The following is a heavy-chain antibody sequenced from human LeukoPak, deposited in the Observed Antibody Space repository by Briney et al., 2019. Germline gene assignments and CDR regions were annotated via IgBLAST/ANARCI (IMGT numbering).Heavy chain of an antibody. CDR1: GFTFSSYE. Sequence: PGGSPRLSCAASGFTFSSYEMNWVRQAPGKGLEWVSYISSSGSTIYYADSVKGRFTISRDNAKNSLYLQMNSLRAEDTAVYYCASEVYYDILTGYPNDYWGQGTLVTVSS. J-gene: IGHJ4*02. V-gene: IGHV3-48*03. CDR3: ASEVYYDILTGYPNDY. CDR2: ISSSGSTI. D-gene: IGHD3-9*01.